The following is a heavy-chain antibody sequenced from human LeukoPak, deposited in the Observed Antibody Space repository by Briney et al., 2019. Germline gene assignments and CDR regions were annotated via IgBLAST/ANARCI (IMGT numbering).Heavy chain of an antibody. Sequence: SETLSLTCAVSGYSISSGYYWGWIRQPPGKGLEWIGSIYYSGSTYYNPSLKSRVTISVDTSKNQFSLKLSSVTAADTAVYYCARHSRPLFDYWGQGALVTVSS. V-gene: IGHV4-38-2*01. D-gene: IGHD6-13*01. CDR1: GYSISSGYY. J-gene: IGHJ4*02. CDR3: ARHSRPLFDY. CDR2: IYYSGST.